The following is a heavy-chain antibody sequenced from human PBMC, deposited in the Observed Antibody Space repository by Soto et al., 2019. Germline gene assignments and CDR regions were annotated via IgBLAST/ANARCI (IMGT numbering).Heavy chain of an antibody. CDR2: ISGYNGDT. D-gene: IGHD1-26*01. V-gene: IGHV1-18*01. CDR1: GYIFNYYG. J-gene: IGHJ6*02. CDR3: AGAGRSNYYYGMDV. Sequence: ASVKVSCKASGYIFNYYGITWVRQAPGQGLEWMGWISGYNGDTYYADKVQDRVTMTTDTSTTTAYMELRSLRSDDTAVYYCAGAGRSNYYYGMDVWGQGTTVTVSS.